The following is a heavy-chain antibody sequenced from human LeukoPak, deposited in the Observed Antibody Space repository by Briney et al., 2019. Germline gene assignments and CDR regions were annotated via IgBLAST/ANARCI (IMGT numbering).Heavy chain of an antibody. D-gene: IGHD3-22*01. Sequence: GGSLRLSCAAFGFTFSSYWMYWVRQAPGKGPVWVARINTDGGSLNYADSVKGRFTISRDNAKNTLYLQMNSLGAEDTAVYYCARRINYYDSSGYYYVRYFDSWGQGTLVAVSS. CDR2: INTDGGSL. CDR1: GFTFSSYW. J-gene: IGHJ4*02. V-gene: IGHV3-74*01. CDR3: ARRINYYDSSGYYYVRYFDS.